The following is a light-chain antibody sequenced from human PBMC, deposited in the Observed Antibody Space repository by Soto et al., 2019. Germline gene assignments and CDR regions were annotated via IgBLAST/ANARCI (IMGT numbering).Light chain of an antibody. Sequence: SLSPGERATLSCRASQSVSSSYLAWYQQKPGQAPRLLIYGASSRATVIPDRFSGSGSGTDFTLTISRLEPEDFAVYYCQQYGSSPSWTFGQGTKVDIK. CDR3: QQYGSSPSWT. CDR1: QSVSSSY. CDR2: GAS. J-gene: IGKJ1*01. V-gene: IGKV3-20*01.